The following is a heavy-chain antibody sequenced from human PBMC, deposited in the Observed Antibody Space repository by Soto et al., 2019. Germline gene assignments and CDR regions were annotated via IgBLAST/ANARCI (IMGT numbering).Heavy chain of an antibody. D-gene: IGHD1-7*01. CDR3: ASQDPGTSVDY. CDR2: IYRTGSN. J-gene: IGHJ4*02. CDR1: GGSFTSNNW. Sequence: QVQLQESGPGLVKPSGTLSLTCAVSGGSFTSNNWWTWVRQPPGQGLEWIGEIYRTGSNNYNPSLKSLVTFSLYKSENQSSLKVSSLTAADTAVYYGASQDPGTSVDYWGQGTLVTVSS. V-gene: IGHV4-4*02.